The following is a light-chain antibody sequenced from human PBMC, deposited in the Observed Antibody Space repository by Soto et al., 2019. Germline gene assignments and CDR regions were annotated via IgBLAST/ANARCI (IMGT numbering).Light chain of an antibody. J-gene: IGKJ2*01. CDR1: QSVTSDY. CDR3: QQYGTSLLYA. V-gene: IGKV3-20*01. Sequence: EIVLTQSPGTLSLSPGERATLSCRASQSVTSDYLAWYQQKPGQAPRLLIYDTSNRATGIPDRFSGSGSGTDFTLTISRLEREDFAVYYCQQYGTSLLYAFGQGTKLEIK. CDR2: DTS.